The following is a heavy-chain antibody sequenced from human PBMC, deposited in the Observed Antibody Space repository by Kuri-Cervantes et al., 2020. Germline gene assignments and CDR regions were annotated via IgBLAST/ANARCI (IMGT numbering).Heavy chain of an antibody. J-gene: IGHJ3*02. V-gene: IGHV4-34*01. Sequence: SETLSLTCAVYGGSFSAYYWSWIRQPPGKGLEWIGEINHSGSTNYNPSLKSRATISVDTSKNQFSLKLSSVTAADTAVYYCARYCSTSSCYVGQNDAFDIWGQGTMVTVSS. CDR1: GGSFSAYY. CDR3: ARYCSTSSCYVGQNDAFDI. D-gene: IGHD2-2*01. CDR2: INHSGST.